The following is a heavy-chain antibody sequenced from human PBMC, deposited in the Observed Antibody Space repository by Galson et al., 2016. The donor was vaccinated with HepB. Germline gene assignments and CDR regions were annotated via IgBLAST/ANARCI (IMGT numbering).Heavy chain of an antibody. D-gene: IGHD3-22*01. Sequence: SETLSLTCAVSGGSIRDRDWWSWVRQPPGKGLEWIGEIHHGGRTNYNPSLKSRVTISVDTSKNELPLDLTSVTAADTAVYYCARDTPLSDSRGYQLTFDYWGQGTLVTVSS. CDR1: GGSIRDRDW. J-gene: IGHJ4*02. CDR3: ARDTPLSDSRGYQLTFDY. V-gene: IGHV4-4*02. CDR2: IHHGGRT.